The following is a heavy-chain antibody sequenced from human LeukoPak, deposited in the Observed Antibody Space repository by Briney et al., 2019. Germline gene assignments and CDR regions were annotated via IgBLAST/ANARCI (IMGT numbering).Heavy chain of an antibody. Sequence: GSSVKVSCKASGGTFSSYAISWVRQAPGQGLEWMGGIIPIFGTANYAQTFQGRVTITADESTSTAYMELSSLRSEDTAVYYCAMGRFLEWLLFEGWFDPWGQGTLVTVSS. CDR1: GGTFSSYA. CDR2: IIPIFGTA. V-gene: IGHV1-69*01. D-gene: IGHD3-3*01. CDR3: AMGRFLEWLLFEGWFDP. J-gene: IGHJ5*02.